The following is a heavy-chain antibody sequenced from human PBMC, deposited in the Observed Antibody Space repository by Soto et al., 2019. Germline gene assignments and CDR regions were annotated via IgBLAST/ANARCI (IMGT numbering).Heavy chain of an antibody. Sequence: GASVKVSCKASGYTFTGYYMHWVRQAPGQGLEWMGWINPNSGGTNYAQKFQGRVTMTRDTSISTAYMELSRLRSDDTAVYYCARDHGITGTTCWFDPWGQGTLVTVSS. CDR3: ARDHGITGTTCWFDP. CDR2: INPNSGGT. D-gene: IGHD1-7*01. J-gene: IGHJ5*02. CDR1: GYTFTGYY. V-gene: IGHV1-2*02.